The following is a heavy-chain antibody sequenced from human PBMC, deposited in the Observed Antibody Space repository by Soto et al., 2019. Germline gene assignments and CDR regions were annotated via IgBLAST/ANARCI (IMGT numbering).Heavy chain of an antibody. J-gene: IGHJ6*02. CDR1: GYPFTHYG. Sequence: QVQLVQSGAEVKKPGASVKVSCKSSGYPFTHYGITWVRQAPGQGLEWMGWISPFNGNTNYGQTLQGRVTLTSDTSRRTVYMELRRLRSDATAVYYCARDQSFDRSYYYGIEFWGQGTTVTVSS. D-gene: IGHD3-22*01. V-gene: IGHV1-18*01. CDR3: ARDQSFDRSYYYGIEF. CDR2: ISPFNGNT.